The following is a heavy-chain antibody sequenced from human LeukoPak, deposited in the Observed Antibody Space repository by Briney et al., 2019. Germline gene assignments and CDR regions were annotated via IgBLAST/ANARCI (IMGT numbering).Heavy chain of an antibody. CDR2: INAGNGNT. V-gene: IGHV1-3*01. CDR1: GYTFTSYA. CDR3: ARGPNVLLWFGELLKRWYFDY. J-gene: IGHJ4*02. D-gene: IGHD3-10*01. Sequence: ASVKVSCKASGYTFTSYAMHWVRQAPRQRLEWMGWINAGNGNTKYSQKFQGRVTVTRDTSASTAYMELSSLRSEDTAVYYCARGPNVLLWFGELLKRWYFDYWGQGTLVTVSS.